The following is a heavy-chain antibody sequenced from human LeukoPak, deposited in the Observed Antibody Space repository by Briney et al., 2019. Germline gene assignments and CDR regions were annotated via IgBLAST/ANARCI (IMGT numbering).Heavy chain of an antibody. CDR3: ARGGTIFGVVTNWDY. CDR2: ISAYNGNT. D-gene: IGHD3-3*01. J-gene: IGHJ4*02. V-gene: IGHV1-18*01. Sequence: GASVTVSCKASGYTFTSYGISWVRQAPGQGLEWMGWISAYNGNTNYAQKLQGRVTMTTDTSTSTAYMELRSLRSDDTAVYYCARGGTIFGVVTNWDYWGQGTLVTVSS. CDR1: GYTFTSYG.